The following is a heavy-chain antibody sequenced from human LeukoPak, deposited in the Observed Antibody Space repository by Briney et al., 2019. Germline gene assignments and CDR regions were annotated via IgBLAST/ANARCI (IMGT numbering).Heavy chain of an antibody. J-gene: IGHJ4*02. V-gene: IGHV3-30*03. Sequence: GGSLRLSCTASEFTFSIYAMSWVRQAPGKGLEWVAIISNDGSRKYYAHSVEGRFTISRDNSKNTLYLQMDSLRAEDTAVYYCARDRAWNYFDYWGQGTLVTVSS. CDR2: ISNDGSRK. CDR3: ARDRAWNYFDY. D-gene: IGHD3-3*01. CDR1: EFTFSIYA.